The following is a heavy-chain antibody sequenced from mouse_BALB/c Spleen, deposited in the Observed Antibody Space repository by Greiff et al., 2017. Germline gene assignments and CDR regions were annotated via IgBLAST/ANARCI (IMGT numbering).Heavy chain of an antibody. J-gene: IGHJ4*01. CDR3: ARDRYDGLLAMDY. V-gene: IGHV7-3*02. D-gene: IGHD2-14*01. CDR1: GFTFTDYY. CDR2: IRNKANGYTT. Sequence: EVMLVESGGGLVQPWGSLRLSCATSGFTFTDYYMSWVRQPPGKALEWLGFIRNKANGYTTEYSASVKGRFTISRDNSQSILYLQMNTLRAEDSATYYCARDRYDGLLAMDYWGQGTSVTVSS.